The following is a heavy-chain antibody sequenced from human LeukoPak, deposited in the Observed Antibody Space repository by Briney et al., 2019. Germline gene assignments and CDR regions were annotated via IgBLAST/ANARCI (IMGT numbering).Heavy chain of an antibody. Sequence: VAALKVSCKASGYTFTIYYMHWVRPAPGQGLEWMGLINTSGGSTSYAQKFQGRGTMTRDTSTSTVYMELSSLRSEDTGVYYCARDRSITIIVAAAWYFDYWGQGTLVTVSS. J-gene: IGHJ4*02. CDR2: INTSGGST. V-gene: IGHV1-46*01. CDR1: GYTFTIYY. D-gene: IGHD3-22*01. CDR3: ARDRSITIIVAAAWYFDY.